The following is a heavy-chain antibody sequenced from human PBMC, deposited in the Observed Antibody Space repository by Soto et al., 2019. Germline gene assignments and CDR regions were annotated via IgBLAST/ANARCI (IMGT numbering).Heavy chain of an antibody. CDR3: ATGFLGLCTGGNCPLDY. Sequence: QVQLVESGGGVVQPERSLRLSCAASGFPFSRQAMNWVRQAPGRGLEWVAVIWYHGIDKYYADSVKGRFTISRDNSKNTVYLQMNSLRGEDTAVYYCATGFLGLCTGGNCPLDYWGQGTLVTVSS. CDR2: IWYHGIDK. D-gene: IGHD2-15*01. CDR1: GFPFSRQA. V-gene: IGHV3-33*01. J-gene: IGHJ4*02.